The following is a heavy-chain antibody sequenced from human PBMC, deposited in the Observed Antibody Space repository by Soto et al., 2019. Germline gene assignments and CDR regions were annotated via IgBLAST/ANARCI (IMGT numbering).Heavy chain of an antibody. CDR1: LSGDSMNSYS. CDR3: ARDLGLIVASDAFDI. Sequence: QVQLQESGPGLVKPSQTLALTCSVSLSGDSMNSYSWTWVRQPAGKGLEWMGRIDGRGSTTYNPSLKSRVTMSIDTSKNQFYLSLRSLTAADTAVYYCARDLGLIVASDAFDIWGPGTKVFVSS. V-gene: IGHV4-4*07. D-gene: IGHD2-21*01. CDR2: IDGRGST. J-gene: IGHJ3*02.